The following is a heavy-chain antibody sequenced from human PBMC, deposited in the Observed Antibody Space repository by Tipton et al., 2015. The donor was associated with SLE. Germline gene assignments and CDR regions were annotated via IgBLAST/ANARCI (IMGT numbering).Heavy chain of an antibody. CDR3: ARGGCSGRSCYPYYYGMDV. CDR2: IYSSGTT. CDR1: GDSINSGTYY. Sequence: TLSLTCSVSGDSINSGTYYWNWIRQPAGKGLEWIGRIYSSGTTNYYPSLKSRVTMSVDTSKNQFSLKLTSVTAADTAVYYCARGGCSGRSCYPYYYGMDVWGPGTTVTVSS. V-gene: IGHV4-61*02. D-gene: IGHD2-15*01. J-gene: IGHJ6*02.